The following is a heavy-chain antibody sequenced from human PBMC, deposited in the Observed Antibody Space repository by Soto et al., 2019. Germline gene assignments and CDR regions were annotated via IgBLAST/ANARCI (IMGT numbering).Heavy chain of an antibody. CDR2: IKSKTDGGTT. CDR3: TTYTSMDG. CDR1: PSPFSTAW. V-gene: IGHV3-15*01. D-gene: IGHD4-4*01. Sequence: GSPGPSCAVSPSPFSTAWMISVRQAPGKGLEWVGRIKSKTDGGTTDYAAPVRGRFTISRDDSKNTLYLQMNSLKTEDTAVYYFTTYTSMDGWGQGTTVTVSS. J-gene: IGHJ6*02.